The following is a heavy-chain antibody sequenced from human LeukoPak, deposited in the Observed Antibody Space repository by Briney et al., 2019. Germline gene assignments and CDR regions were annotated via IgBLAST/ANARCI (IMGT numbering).Heavy chain of an antibody. CDR3: ARDIAAAVDY. V-gene: IGHV3-21*01. CDR2: ISSSSSYI. J-gene: IGHJ4*02. CDR1: GFTFSSYS. D-gene: IGHD6-13*01. Sequence: GGSLRLSCAASGFTFSSYSMNWVRQAPGKGLEWVSSISSSSSYIYYADSVKGRFTISRDNAKNSLYLQMNSVRDEDTAVYYCARDIAAAVDYWGQGTLVTVSS.